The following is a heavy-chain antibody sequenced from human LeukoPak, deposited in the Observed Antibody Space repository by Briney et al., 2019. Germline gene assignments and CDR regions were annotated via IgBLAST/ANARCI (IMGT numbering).Heavy chain of an antibody. CDR1: GFIFGDYA. CDR2: ISSSGSTI. J-gene: IGHJ3*02. Sequence: GGSLRLSRTASGFIFGDYAMSWIRQAPGKGLEWVSYISSSGSTIYYADSVKGRFTISRDNAKNSLYLQMNSLRAEDTAVYYCARLSGLKDAFDIWGQGTMVTVSS. CDR3: ARLSGLKDAFDI. V-gene: IGHV3-11*01. D-gene: IGHD5-12*01.